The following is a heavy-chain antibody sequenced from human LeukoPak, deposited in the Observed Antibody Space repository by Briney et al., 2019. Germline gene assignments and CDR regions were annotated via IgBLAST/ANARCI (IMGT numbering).Heavy chain of an antibody. CDR2: IYYSGST. CDR3: ARERTGTEAFRWFDP. CDR1: GGPISSGGYY. D-gene: IGHD1/OR15-1a*01. J-gene: IGHJ5*02. V-gene: IGHV4-31*03. Sequence: SQTLSLTCTVSGGPISSGGYYWSWIRQHPGKGLEWIGYIYYSGSTYYNPSLKSRVTISVDTSKNQFSLKLSSVTAADTAVYYCARERTGTEAFRWFDPWGQGTLVTVSS.